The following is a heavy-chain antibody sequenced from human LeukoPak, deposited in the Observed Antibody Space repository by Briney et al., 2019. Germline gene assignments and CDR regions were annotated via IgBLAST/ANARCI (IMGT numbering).Heavy chain of an antibody. CDR3: ARVPPPYYYDSSGYYGNYCDFDL. Sequence: SVRLSCKASGGTFSSYAISWVRQAPGQGLEWMGGIIPIFGTANYAQKFQGRVTITADESTGTAYMELSSLRSEDTAVYYCARVPPPYYYDSSGYYGNYCDFDLWGRG. J-gene: IGHJ2*01. CDR1: GGTFSSYA. V-gene: IGHV1-69*13. D-gene: IGHD3-22*01. CDR2: IIPIFGTA.